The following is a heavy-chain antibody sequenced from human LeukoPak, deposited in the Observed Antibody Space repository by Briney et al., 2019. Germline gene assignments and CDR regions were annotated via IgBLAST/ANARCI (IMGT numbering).Heavy chain of an antibody. CDR2: ISYDGSIK. J-gene: IGHJ4*02. CDR3: ARGPGYSSGWYVLSVDY. D-gene: IGHD6-19*01. CDR1: GFTFKSYG. V-gene: IGHV3-30*19. Sequence: PGGSLRLSCAASGFTFKSYGMHWVRQAPGKGLEWVAVISYDGSIKYYADSVKGRFTTSRDNSKNMLYLQMNSLSAEDTAVYYCARGPGYSSGWYVLSVDYWGQGTLVTVSS.